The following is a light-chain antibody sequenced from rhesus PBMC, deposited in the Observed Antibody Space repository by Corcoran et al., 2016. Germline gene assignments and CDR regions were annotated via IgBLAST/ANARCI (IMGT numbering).Light chain of an antibody. CDR3: QQHKSNPYS. V-gene: IGKV1-33*02. CDR1: QGISNW. CDR2: DAS. Sequence: DIQMTQSPSSLSASVGDRVTITCQASQGISNWLAWYQQKPGKAPKLLIYDASSLQSGVPSRFSGSGAGTEFTLIISSLQPEDFAIYYCQQHKSNPYSFGQGTKVE. J-gene: IGKJ2*01.